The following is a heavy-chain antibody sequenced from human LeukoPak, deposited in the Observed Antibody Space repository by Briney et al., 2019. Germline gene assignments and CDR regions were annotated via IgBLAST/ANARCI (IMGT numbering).Heavy chain of an antibody. Sequence: ASVKVSCKASGYTFTSYYMHWVRQAPGQGLEWMGIINPSGGSTSYAQKFQGRVTMTRETSTSTVYMELSSLRSEDTAVYYCAREPITANYFDYWGQGTLVTVSS. CDR1: GYTFTSYY. D-gene: IGHD5-12*01. CDR3: AREPITANYFDY. J-gene: IGHJ4*02. V-gene: IGHV1-46*01. CDR2: INPSGGST.